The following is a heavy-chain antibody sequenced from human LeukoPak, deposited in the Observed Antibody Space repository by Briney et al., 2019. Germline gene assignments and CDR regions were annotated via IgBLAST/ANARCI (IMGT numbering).Heavy chain of an antibody. Sequence: SETLSLTCAVYGGSFSGYYWSWIRQPPGKGLEWIGEINHSGSTNYNPSLKSRVTISVDTSKNQFSLKLSSATAADTAVYYCARVPMVGYCSSTSCYPWGRAFDIWGQGTMVTVSS. J-gene: IGHJ3*02. CDR1: GGSFSGYY. CDR2: INHSGST. D-gene: IGHD2-2*01. V-gene: IGHV4-34*01. CDR3: ARVPMVGYCSSTSCYPWGRAFDI.